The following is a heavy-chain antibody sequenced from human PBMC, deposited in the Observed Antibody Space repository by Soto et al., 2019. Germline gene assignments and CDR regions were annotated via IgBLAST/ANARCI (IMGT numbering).Heavy chain of an antibody. V-gene: IGHV4-59*01. CDR2: IYYSGGT. CDR3: ARGYAYCFDY. D-gene: IGHD1-1*01. J-gene: IGHJ4*02. CDR1: GGSISSYY. Sequence: QVQLQESGPGLVKPSETLSLTCTVSGGSISSYYWSWIRQPPGKGLEWIGYIYYSGGTNYNPSLRRRVTISVDTCKSQFPLKLSSVAAADTAVYYCARGYAYCFDYWGQGTLVTVSS.